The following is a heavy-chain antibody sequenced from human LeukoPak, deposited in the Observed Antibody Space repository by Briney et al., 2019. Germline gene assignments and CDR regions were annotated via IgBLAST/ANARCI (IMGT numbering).Heavy chain of an antibody. D-gene: IGHD5-12*01. Sequence: GGSLRLSCAASGFTFDDYGMSWVRQAPGKGLEWVSSISSSSSYIYYADSVKGRFTISRDNAKNSLYLQMNSLRAEDTAVYYCARSGRGYEDAFDIWGQGTMVTVSS. J-gene: IGHJ3*02. CDR1: GFTFDDYG. CDR2: ISSSSSYI. CDR3: ARSGRGYEDAFDI. V-gene: IGHV3-21*01.